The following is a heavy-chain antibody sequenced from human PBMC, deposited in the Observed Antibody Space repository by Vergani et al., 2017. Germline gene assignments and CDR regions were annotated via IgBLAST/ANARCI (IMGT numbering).Heavy chain of an antibody. V-gene: IGHV3/OR16-10*03. CDR3: AKEFCGTGNCYGWNHLEV. CDR2: IGVDGDR. D-gene: IGHD1-1*01. J-gene: IGHJ6*04. Sequence: EMQLVESGGDVVRPGGSLRLSCAASGFTFNDYAMSWVRQTAGKGLEWVSSIGVDGDRYYSDSVKGRFTISRDNGQSYLYLDMDNLRVEDTAVYFCAKEFCGTGNCYGWNHLEVWGEGTSVTVSS. CDR1: GFTFNDYA.